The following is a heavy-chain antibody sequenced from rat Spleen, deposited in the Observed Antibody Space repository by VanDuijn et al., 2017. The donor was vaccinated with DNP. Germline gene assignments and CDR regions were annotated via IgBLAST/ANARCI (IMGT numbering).Heavy chain of an antibody. CDR3: ARDQGGYGYNYFDY. D-gene: IGHD1-12*03. CDR1: GFSLTSYN. J-gene: IGHJ2*01. CDR2: MWSGGSK. V-gene: IGHV2-45*01. Sequence: QVQVMESGPGLVQPSETLSLTCTVSGFSLTSYNVHWVRQPPGKGLAWMGAMWSGGSKDYNSGLKSRLSISRDTSKNQVFLKMNSLQSEDTTTYYCARDQGGYGYNYFDYWGQGVMVTVSS.